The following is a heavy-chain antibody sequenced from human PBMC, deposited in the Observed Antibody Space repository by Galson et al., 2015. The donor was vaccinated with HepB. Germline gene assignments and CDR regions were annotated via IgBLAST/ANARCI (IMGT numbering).Heavy chain of an antibody. J-gene: IGHJ3*02. D-gene: IGHD2-2*03. CDR1: GFTFSSYA. CDR2: INGGGGST. Sequence: SLRLSCAGTGFTFSSYAMSWVRQAPGKGLEWVSIINGGGGSTDYADSVKGRFTISRDTSKNTLYLQMNSLRTEDTAVYYCAKNGYCNDINCYDAFDIWGQGTMVIVSS. V-gene: IGHV3-23*01. CDR3: AKNGYCNDINCYDAFDI.